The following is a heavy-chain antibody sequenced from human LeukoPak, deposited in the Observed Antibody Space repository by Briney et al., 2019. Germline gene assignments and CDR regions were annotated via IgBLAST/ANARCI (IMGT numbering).Heavy chain of an antibody. V-gene: IGHV1-2*02. Sequence: GASVKVSCKTSGYTFTGYYMHWVRQAPGQGLEWMGSVDPNTGDTNYPQNFQGRVTMTRDTSISTAYMELSSLRYDDTAVYYCARGGWGSSPYFDYWGQGTLVTVPS. J-gene: IGHJ4*02. CDR2: VDPNTGDT. CDR3: ARGGWGSSPYFDY. CDR1: GYTFTGYY. D-gene: IGHD6-6*01.